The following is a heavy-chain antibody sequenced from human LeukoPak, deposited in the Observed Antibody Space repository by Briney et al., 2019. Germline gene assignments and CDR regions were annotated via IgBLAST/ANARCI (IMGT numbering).Heavy chain of an antibody. CDR3: AKGLSSSSKFDY. J-gene: IGHJ4*02. CDR2: ISSSSSYI. Sequence: GGSLRLSCAASGFTFSSYSMNWVRQAPGKGLEWVSSISSSSSYIYYADSVKGRFTISRGNAKNSLYLQMNSLRAEDTAVYYCAKGLSSSSKFDYWGQGTLVTVSS. CDR1: GFTFSSYS. D-gene: IGHD6-6*01. V-gene: IGHV3-21*04.